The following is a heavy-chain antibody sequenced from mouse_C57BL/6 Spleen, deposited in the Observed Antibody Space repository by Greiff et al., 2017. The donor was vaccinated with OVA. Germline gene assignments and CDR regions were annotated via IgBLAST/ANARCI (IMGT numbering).Heavy chain of an antibody. CDR2: IYPGSGST. V-gene: IGHV1-55*01. D-gene: IGHD1-1*02. CDR3: ARSLDYGYAMDY. Sequence: QVQLQQSGAELVKPGASVKMSCKASGYTFTSYWITWVKQRPGQGLEWIGDIYPGSGSTNYNEKFKSKATLTVDPSSSTAYMQRSSLTSEDSAVYDSARSLDYGYAMDYWGKGTSVTVSS. J-gene: IGHJ4*01. CDR1: GYTFTSYW.